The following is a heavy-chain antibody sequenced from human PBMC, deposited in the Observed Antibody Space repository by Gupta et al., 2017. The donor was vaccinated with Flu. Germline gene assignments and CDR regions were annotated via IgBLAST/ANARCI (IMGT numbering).Heavy chain of an antibody. CDR3: ATDGPWTAICPYYCYYMDV. CDR2: IANDGRPE. V-gene: IGHV3-30*03. Sequence: HWVPQAPGKGLEWVADIANDGRPEEYADPVRGRFTISRDNSKNTLSLEMDRLRVEDTAVYYCATDGPWTAICPYYCYYMDVWGKGPTVTVSS. J-gene: IGHJ6*03. D-gene: IGHD5-12*01.